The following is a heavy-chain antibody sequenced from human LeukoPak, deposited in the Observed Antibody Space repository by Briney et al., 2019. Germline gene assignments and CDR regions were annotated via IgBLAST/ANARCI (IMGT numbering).Heavy chain of an antibody. CDR1: GFTFSSYW. CDR2: IKYGGSEK. CDR3: ARDIEAAGLFFDY. Sequence: PGGSLRLSCAASGFTFSSYWMSWVRQAPGKGLEWVANIKYGGSEKDYVDSVKGRFTISRDNAKDSLYLQMNSLRAEDTAVYYCARDIEAAGLFFDYWGQGTLVTVSS. J-gene: IGHJ4*02. D-gene: IGHD6-13*01. V-gene: IGHV3-7*01.